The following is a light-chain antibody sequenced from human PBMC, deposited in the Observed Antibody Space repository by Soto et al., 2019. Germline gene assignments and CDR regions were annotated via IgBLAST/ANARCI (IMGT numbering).Light chain of an antibody. J-gene: IGKJ5*01. V-gene: IGKV3-11*01. CDR1: QSFRGL. Sequence: EVVLTQSPVTLSLSPGERATLSCRASQSFRGLLAWYQQKPGQAPRLLIYDAYNRATGIPPRFSGSGSGIDFTLTISSLEPEDSAVYYCQQRHMWPITFGHGTRLEIK. CDR2: DAY. CDR3: QQRHMWPIT.